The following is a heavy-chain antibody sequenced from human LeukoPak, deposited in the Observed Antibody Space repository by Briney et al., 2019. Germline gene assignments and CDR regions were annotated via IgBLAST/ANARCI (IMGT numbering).Heavy chain of an antibody. J-gene: IGHJ4*02. D-gene: IGHD1-26*01. CDR1: GYTLTELS. CDR2: INPSGGST. V-gene: IGHV1-46*01. CDR3: ARDAVGATMHFDY. Sequence: ASVKVSCKVSGYTLTELSMHWVRQAPGQGLEWMGIINPSGGSTSYAQKFQGRVTMTRDTSTSTVYMELSSLRSEDTAVYYCARDAVGATMHFDYWGQGTLVTVSS.